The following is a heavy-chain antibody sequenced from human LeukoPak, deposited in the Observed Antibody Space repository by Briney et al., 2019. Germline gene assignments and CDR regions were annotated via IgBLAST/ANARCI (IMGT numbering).Heavy chain of an antibody. CDR2: ISYDGSNK. J-gene: IGHJ3*02. CDR1: GFTFSSYG. CDR3: AKDGGVGAFDI. Sequence: GGSLRLSCAASGFTFSSYGMHWVRQARGKGLEWVAVISYDGSNKYYADSVKGRFTISRDNSKNTMYLQMNSLRAEDTAVYYCAKDGGVGAFDIWGQGTMVTVSS. V-gene: IGHV3-30*18. D-gene: IGHD3-16*01.